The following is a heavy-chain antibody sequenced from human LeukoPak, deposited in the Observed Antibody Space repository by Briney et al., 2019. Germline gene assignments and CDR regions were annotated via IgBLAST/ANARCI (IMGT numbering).Heavy chain of an antibody. CDR2: IYSSGST. J-gene: IGHJ6*03. D-gene: IGHD3-9*01. CDR3: ARLTDLTRSKHYYVDV. Sequence: KPSETLSLTCTVSGGSISSYYWSWIRQPPGKGLEWIGYIYSSGSTNYNPSLKSRVTISIVTSKNQFSLKLSSVTAADTAVYYCARLTDLTRSKHYYVDVWGKGTTVTVSS. V-gene: IGHV4-4*09. CDR1: GGSISSYY.